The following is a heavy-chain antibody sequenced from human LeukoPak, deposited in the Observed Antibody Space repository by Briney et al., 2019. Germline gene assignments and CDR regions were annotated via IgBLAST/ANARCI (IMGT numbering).Heavy chain of an antibody. CDR2: ISAYNGNT. J-gene: IGHJ4*02. D-gene: IGHD3-22*01. CDR1: GYTFTSYG. V-gene: IGHV1-18*01. Sequence: ASVKVSCKASGYTFTSYGISWVRQAPGQGLEWMGWISAYNGNTNYAQKLQGRVTMTTDTSTSTAYMELRSLRSDGTAVYYCARSDPLEQIVVVLPFDHWGQGTLVTVSS. CDR3: ARSDPLEQIVVVLPFDH.